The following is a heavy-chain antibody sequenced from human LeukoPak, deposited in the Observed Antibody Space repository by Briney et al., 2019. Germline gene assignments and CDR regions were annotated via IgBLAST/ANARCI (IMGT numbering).Heavy chain of an antibody. Sequence: HPGGSLRLSCAASGFTFSSYWMRWVRQAPGKGLEWVANIKQDGSEKNYVDSVKGRFTISRDNGKNALYLLMNSLRAEDTAVYYCAREGVVAAGDYWGQGTLVTVSS. CDR1: GFTFSSYW. CDR3: AREGVVAAGDY. V-gene: IGHV3-7*01. CDR2: IKQDGSEK. J-gene: IGHJ4*02. D-gene: IGHD2-15*01.